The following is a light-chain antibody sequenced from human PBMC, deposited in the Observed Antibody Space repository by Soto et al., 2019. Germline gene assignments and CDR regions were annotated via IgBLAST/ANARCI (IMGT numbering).Light chain of an antibody. Sequence: EVVLTQSPGTLSLSPGERATLSCRASQIFGSSYLAWYQQTPGQPPRLLIFGTSIRAAGVPDRFNGSGSGTDFTLTIGSLRSEDMAVYFCQQYGDSTWPFGQGTKVEF. CDR3: QQYGDSTWP. J-gene: IGKJ2*01. CDR2: GTS. V-gene: IGKV3-20*01. CDR1: QIFGSSY.